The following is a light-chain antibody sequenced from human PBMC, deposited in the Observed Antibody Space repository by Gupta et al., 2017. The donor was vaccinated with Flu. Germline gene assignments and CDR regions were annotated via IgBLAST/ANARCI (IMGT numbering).Light chain of an antibody. CDR2: QVS. V-gene: IGKV2-30*01. Sequence: VTLGQPASISCRSSQSLVYSDVNTYVHWVQQRPGQSPRRLIYQVSHRESGVPDRFSGSGSGTDFILKISRVEAEDVGVYYCMQGSRWPWAFGQGTKVEIK. CDR3: MQGSRWPWA. J-gene: IGKJ1*01. CDR1: QSLVYSDVNTY.